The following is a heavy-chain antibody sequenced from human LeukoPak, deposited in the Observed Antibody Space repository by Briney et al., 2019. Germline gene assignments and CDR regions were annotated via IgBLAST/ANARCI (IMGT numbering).Heavy chain of an antibody. V-gene: IGHV4-61*02. CDR3: ARDLTYYDGTGYYYPGYFDY. Sequence: PSQTLSLTCTVSGDSISNGRYYWSWIRQPAGKGLEWIGRIYTSGSTTYNSSLKSRVTISVDTSKKQFSLELSSVTAADTALYYCARDLTYYDGTGYYYPGYFDYWGQGTLVTVSS. CDR2: IYTSGST. CDR1: GDSISNGRYY. D-gene: IGHD3-22*01. J-gene: IGHJ4*02.